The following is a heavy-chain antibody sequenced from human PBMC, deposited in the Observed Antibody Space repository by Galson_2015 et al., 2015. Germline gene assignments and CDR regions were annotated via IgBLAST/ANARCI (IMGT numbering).Heavy chain of an antibody. CDR3: ARDQNYYGSGTYLPFDY. CDR1: GGSISSGSYY. D-gene: IGHD3-10*01. Sequence: SETLSLTCTVSGGSISSGSYYWGWIRQPPGKGLEWIGSMYYSGSTYYNPSLRSRVTILGDTSKNQFSLKLSSVTAADTAVYYCARDQNYYGSGTYLPFDYWGQGTLVTVSS. CDR2: MYYSGST. J-gene: IGHJ4*02. V-gene: IGHV4-39*07.